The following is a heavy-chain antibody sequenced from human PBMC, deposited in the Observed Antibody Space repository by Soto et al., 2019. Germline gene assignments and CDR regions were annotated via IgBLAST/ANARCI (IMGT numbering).Heavy chain of an antibody. CDR3: ARERGQIDY. J-gene: IGHJ4*02. Sequence: QVQLVESGGGVVQPGRSLRLSCAASGFTFSSYGMQWVRQAPGKGLEWVAVIWHDGSNQYYADSVKGRFTISRDNSNNTLYVQLNSLRAEDTAVYYCARERGQIDYWGQGTLVTVSS. V-gene: IGHV3-33*01. CDR2: IWHDGSNQ. CDR1: GFTFSSYG.